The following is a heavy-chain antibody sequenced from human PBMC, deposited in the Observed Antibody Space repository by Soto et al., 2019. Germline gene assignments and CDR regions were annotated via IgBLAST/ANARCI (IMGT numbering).Heavy chain of an antibody. CDR3: ARDRAMIVVVNFDY. CDR2: ISSSGSTI. J-gene: IGHJ4*02. CDR1: GFTFSSYE. D-gene: IGHD3-22*01. V-gene: IGHV3-48*03. Sequence: VGSLRLSCAASGFTFSSYEMNWVRQAPGKGLEWVSYISSSGSTIYYADSVKGRFTISRDNAKNPLYLQMNSLRAEDTAVYYCARDRAMIVVVNFDYWGQGTLVTVSS.